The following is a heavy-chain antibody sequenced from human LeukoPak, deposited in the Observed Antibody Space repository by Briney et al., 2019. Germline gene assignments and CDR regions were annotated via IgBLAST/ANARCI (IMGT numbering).Heavy chain of an antibody. CDR2: INHSGST. CDR3: ARALPRRGYSYGYDD. J-gene: IGHJ4*02. CDR1: GGSFSGYY. D-gene: IGHD5-18*01. Sequence: PSETLSLTCAVDGGSFSGYYWSLIRQPPGKGLEWIGEINHSGSTNYNPSLKSRVTISVDTSKNQFSLKLSSVTAADTAVYYCARALPRRGYSYGYDDWGQGTLVTVSS. V-gene: IGHV4-34*01.